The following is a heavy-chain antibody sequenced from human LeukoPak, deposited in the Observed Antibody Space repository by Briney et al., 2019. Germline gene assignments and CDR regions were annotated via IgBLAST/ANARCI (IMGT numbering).Heavy chain of an antibody. Sequence: PGGSLRLSCAASGFTVSSNYMSWVRQAPGKGLEWVSVIYSGGSTYYADSVKGRFTISRDNSKNTLYLQMNSLRAEDTAVYYCARRGGRLSGAFDIWGQGTMVTVSS. V-gene: IGHV3-53*01. D-gene: IGHD3-16*01. CDR3: ARRGGRLSGAFDI. CDR2: IYSGGST. J-gene: IGHJ3*02. CDR1: GFTVSSNY.